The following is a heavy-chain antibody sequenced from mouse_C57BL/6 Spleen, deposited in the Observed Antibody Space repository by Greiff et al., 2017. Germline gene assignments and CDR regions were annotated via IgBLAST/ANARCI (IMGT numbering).Heavy chain of an antibody. Sequence: EVMLVESEGGLVQPGSSMKLSCTASGFTFSDYYMAWVRQVPEKGLEWVANINYDGSSTYYLDSLKSRFIISRDNAKNILYLQMSSLKSEDTATYYCARVTTVVVPGAMDYWGQRTSVTVSS. CDR2: INYDGSST. J-gene: IGHJ4*01. CDR3: ARVTTVVVPGAMDY. CDR1: GFTFSDYY. V-gene: IGHV5-16*01. D-gene: IGHD1-1*01.